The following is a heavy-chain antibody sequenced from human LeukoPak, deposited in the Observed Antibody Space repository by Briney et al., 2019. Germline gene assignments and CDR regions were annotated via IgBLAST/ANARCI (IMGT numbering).Heavy chain of an antibody. CDR2: IIPIFGTA. CDR1: GGTFSSYA. J-gene: IGHJ4*02. D-gene: IGHD3-9*01. Sequence: GSSVKVSCKASGGTFSSYAISWVRQDPGQGLEWMGGIIPIFGTANYAQKFQGRVTITTDESTSTAYMELSSLRSEDTAVYYGARVHPADYDILTGYYYYWGQGTLVTVSS. V-gene: IGHV1-69*05. CDR3: ARVHPADYDILTGYYYY.